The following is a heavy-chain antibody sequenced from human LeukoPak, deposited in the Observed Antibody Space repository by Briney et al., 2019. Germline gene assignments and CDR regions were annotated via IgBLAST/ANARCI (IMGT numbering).Heavy chain of an antibody. J-gene: IGHJ6*03. D-gene: IGHD6-6*01. CDR1: GYTFTSYG. CDR2: INPKRGGT. V-gene: IGHV1-2*02. Sequence: ASVKVSCKASGYTFTSYGISGVRQAPGQGLEGMGWINPKRGGTNYAQKFQGRVTMTRDTSISTAYMELSRLRSDDTAVYYCARDWGVSARPGYMDVWGKGTTVTVSS. CDR3: ARDWGVSARPGYMDV.